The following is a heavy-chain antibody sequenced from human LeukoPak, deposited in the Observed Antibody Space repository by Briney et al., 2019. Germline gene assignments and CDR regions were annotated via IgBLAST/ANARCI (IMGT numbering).Heavy chain of an antibody. Sequence: SEILSLTCTVSGGSISSYYWSWIRQPAGKGLEWIGRIYTSGSTNYNPSLKSRVTMSVDTSKNQFSLKLSSVTAADTAVYYCARDRNGNYSSSSFYYYYYMDVWGKGTTVTVSS. V-gene: IGHV4-4*07. J-gene: IGHJ6*03. CDR3: ARDRNGNYSSSSFYYYYYMDV. CDR2: IYTSGST. CDR1: GGSISSYY. D-gene: IGHD6-6*01.